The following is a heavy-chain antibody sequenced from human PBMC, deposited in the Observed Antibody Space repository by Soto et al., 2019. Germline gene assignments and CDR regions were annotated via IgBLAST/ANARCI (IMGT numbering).Heavy chain of an antibody. CDR3: AREGINNYNEYYFDS. CDR1: GFTFSSYS. CDR2: ISGSGNYA. J-gene: IGHJ4*02. D-gene: IGHD4-4*01. V-gene: IGHV3-21*01. Sequence: GSLRLSCAASGFTFSSYSMNWVRQAPGKGLEWVSSISGSGNYAHYADFLRGRFTISRDNAKTSLYLQMNSLRAEDTAVYYCAREGINNYNEYYFDSWGQGTVVTVSS.